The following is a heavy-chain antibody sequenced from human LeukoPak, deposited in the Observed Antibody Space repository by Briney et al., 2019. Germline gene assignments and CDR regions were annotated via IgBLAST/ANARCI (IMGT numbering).Heavy chain of an antibody. D-gene: IGHD6-13*01. V-gene: IGHV1-46*01. CDR2: INPSGGST. Sequence: ASVKVSCKASGYTFTGYYTHWVRQAPGQGLEWMGIINPSGGSTSYAQKFQGRVTMTRDMSTRTVYMELSSLRSEDTAVYYWARTRSSSWYKERYFDYWGQGTLVTVSS. J-gene: IGHJ4*02. CDR3: ARTRSSSWYKERYFDY. CDR1: GYTFTGYY.